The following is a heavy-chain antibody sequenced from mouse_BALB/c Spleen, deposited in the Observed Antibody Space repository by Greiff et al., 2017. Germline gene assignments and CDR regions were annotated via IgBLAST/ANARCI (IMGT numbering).Heavy chain of an antibody. CDR2: IDPSDSYT. CDR3: ARRRYDYYAMDY. V-gene: IGHV1-69*02. D-gene: IGHD1-1*02. J-gene: IGHJ4*01. CDR1: GYTFTSYW. Sequence: QVQLQQPGAELVKPGASVKLSCKASGYTFTSYWMHWVKQRPGQGLEWIGEIDPSDSYTNYNQKFKGKATLTVDKSSSTAYMQLSSLTSEDSAVYYCARRRYDYYAMDYWGQGTSVTVSS.